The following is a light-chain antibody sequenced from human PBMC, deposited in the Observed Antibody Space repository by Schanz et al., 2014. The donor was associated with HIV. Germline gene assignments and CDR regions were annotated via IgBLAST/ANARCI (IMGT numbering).Light chain of an antibody. CDR1: QSVSTW. CDR3: HQYKTYPYT. J-gene: IGKJ2*01. V-gene: IGKV1-5*03. CDR2: EAS. Sequence: DIQMTQSPSTLSASVGDRISITCRASQSVSTWLAWYQQKPGKAPKLLISEASILETGVPSTFSGSGSGTEFTLTINSLQPDDFATYFCHQYKTYPYTFGQGTKLEIK.